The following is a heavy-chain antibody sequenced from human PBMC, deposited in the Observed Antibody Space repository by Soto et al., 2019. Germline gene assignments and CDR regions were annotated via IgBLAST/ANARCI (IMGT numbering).Heavy chain of an antibody. CDR1: GLTFSRYE. Sequence: GGSLRLSCAASGLTFSRYEMNWVRRAPGKGLEWIAYIHGSATTMFYADSVKGRFTISRDNAKNSLYLQLNSLSAEDTAVYHCATRSGGGGAFDFWGQGTMVTVSS. CDR2: IHGSATTM. V-gene: IGHV3-48*03. J-gene: IGHJ3*01. D-gene: IGHD3-10*01. CDR3: ATRSGGGGAFDF.